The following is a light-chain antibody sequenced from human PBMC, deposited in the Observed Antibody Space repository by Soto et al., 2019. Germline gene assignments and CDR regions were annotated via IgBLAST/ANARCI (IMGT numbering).Light chain of an antibody. V-gene: IGLV1-40*01. CDR1: SSNIGAGYD. CDR2: GNS. J-gene: IGLJ2*01. Sequence: QSVLTQPPSVSGAPGQRVTISCTGSSSNIGAGYDVHWYQQLPGTAPKLLIYGNSNRPSGVPDRFSGSKSGTSASLAITGLQVEDESDYYCQSYDSSVSGYVVFGGGTQLTVL. CDR3: QSYDSSVSGYVV.